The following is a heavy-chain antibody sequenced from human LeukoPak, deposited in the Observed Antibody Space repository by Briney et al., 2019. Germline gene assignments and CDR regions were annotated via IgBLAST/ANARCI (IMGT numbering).Heavy chain of an antibody. D-gene: IGHD3-16*01. CDR3: ARDQGFRGGVAAY. V-gene: IGHV3-11*01. J-gene: IGHJ4*02. CDR2: ISSSGSTI. Sequence: GGSLLLSCAASGFHFSDYYMSWIRPAPGKGLEWVSYISSSGSTIYYADSVKGRFTLSRDNAKNSLYLQMNSLRAEDTAVYYCARDQGFRGGVAAYWGQGTLVTVSS. CDR1: GFHFSDYY.